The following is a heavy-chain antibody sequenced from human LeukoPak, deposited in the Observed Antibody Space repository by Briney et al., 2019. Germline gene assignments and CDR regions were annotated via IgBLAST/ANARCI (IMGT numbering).Heavy chain of an antibody. V-gene: IGHV3-33*01. J-gene: IGHJ4*02. Sequence: GGSLRLSCAASGFTFSNFGMHWVRQAPGKGLEWVAVIWYDGSNKYYADSVKGRFTISRDNSKNTLYLQMNSLRAEDTAVYYCTRDISGYTYGHDYWGQGTLVTVSS. CDR1: GFTFSNFG. D-gene: IGHD5-18*01. CDR2: IWYDGSNK. CDR3: TRDISGYTYGHDY.